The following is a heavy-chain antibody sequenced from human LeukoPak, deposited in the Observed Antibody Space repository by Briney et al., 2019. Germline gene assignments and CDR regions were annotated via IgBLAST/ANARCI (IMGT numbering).Heavy chain of an antibody. CDR3: ARVLLERGYSYGSGLDYYGMDV. Sequence: SVKVSCKASGGTFSSYAISWVRQAPGQGLEWMGGIIPIFGTANYAQKFQGRVTITADESTSTAYMELSSLRSEDTAVNYCARVLLERGYSYGSGLDYYGMDVWGKGTTVTVSS. D-gene: IGHD5-18*01. CDR2: IIPIFGTA. J-gene: IGHJ6*04. V-gene: IGHV1-69*13. CDR1: GGTFSSYA.